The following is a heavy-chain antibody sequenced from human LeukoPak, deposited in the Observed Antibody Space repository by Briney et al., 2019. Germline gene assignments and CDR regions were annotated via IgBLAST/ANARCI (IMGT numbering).Heavy chain of an antibody. D-gene: IGHD4-11*01. V-gene: IGHV4-39*01. Sequence: KPSETLSLTCTVSGGSISSSSYYWGWIRQPPGKGLEWIGSIYYSGSTYYNPSLKSRVTISVDTSKNQFSLKLSFVTAADTAVYYCARHDYSTNWFDPWGQGTLVTVSS. CDR1: GGSISSSSYY. J-gene: IGHJ5*02. CDR3: ARHDYSTNWFDP. CDR2: IYYSGST.